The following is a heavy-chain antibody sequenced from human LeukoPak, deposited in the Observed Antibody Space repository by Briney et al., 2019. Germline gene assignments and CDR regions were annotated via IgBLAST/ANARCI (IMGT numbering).Heavy chain of an antibody. CDR3: ARDLVTVTKGFDI. J-gene: IGHJ3*02. D-gene: IGHD4-17*01. CDR1: DDSFSSHY. CDR2: ISYIGST. Sequence: PSETLSLTWAVSDDSFSSHYWTWIRQPPGRGLEGIGYISYIGSTNYNPSLKSRVTISIDTSKNQFSLKLSSVTAADTAVYYCARDLVTVTKGFDIWGQGTMVSVSS. V-gene: IGHV4-59*11.